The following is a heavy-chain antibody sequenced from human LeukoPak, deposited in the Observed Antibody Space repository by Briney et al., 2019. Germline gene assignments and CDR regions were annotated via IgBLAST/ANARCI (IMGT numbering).Heavy chain of an antibody. CDR1: GDSVSSHY. CDR2: IYYSGST. Sequence: SETLSLTCSVSGDSVSSHYWSWVRQPPGKGLEWIGSIYYSGSTYYNPSLKSRVTISVDTSKNQFSQKLSSVTAADTAVYYCARTANPYCSSTSCYTSGRGFFDYWGQGTLVTVSS. D-gene: IGHD2-2*02. V-gene: IGHV4-59*02. J-gene: IGHJ4*02. CDR3: ARTANPYCSSTSCYTSGRGFFDY.